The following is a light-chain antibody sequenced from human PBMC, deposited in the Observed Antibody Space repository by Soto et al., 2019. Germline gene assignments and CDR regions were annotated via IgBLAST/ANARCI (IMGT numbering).Light chain of an antibody. CDR3: CSYAGSSKDV. V-gene: IGLV2-23*01. J-gene: IGLJ1*01. Sequence: QSALTQPASVSGSPGQSITISCTGTSSDVGSYNLVSWCQQHPGKAPKLMIYEGSKRPSGVSNRFSGSKSGNTASLTISGLQAEDEADYYCCSYAGSSKDVFRTGTKVTVL. CDR2: EGS. CDR1: SSDVGSYNL.